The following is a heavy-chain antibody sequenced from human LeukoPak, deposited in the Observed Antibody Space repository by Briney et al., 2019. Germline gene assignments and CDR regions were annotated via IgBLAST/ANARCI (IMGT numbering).Heavy chain of an antibody. CDR1: GFTFSTYA. CDR2: ISDSGGST. V-gene: IGHV3-23*01. D-gene: IGHD2-21*02. CDR3: AKAALSAYCGGDCFSSYY. Sequence: PGGSLRLSSAASGFTFSTYAMSWVRQAPGKGLEWVSGISDSGGSTYYADSVKGRFTISRDNSKNTLYLQMNSLRAEDTALYYCAKAALSAYCGGDCFSSYYWGQGTLVTVSS. J-gene: IGHJ4*02.